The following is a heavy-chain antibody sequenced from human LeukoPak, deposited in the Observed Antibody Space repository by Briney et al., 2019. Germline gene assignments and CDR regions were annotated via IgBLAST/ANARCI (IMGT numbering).Heavy chain of an antibody. D-gene: IGHD5/OR15-5a*01. V-gene: IGHV3-74*03. J-gene: IGHJ4*02. CDR2: IKTDGSAM. CDR1: GFTFSTYD. Sequence: PGGSLRLSCAASGFTFSTYDMNWVRQAPGKGLVWVSAIKTDGSAMQYADSVKGRFAISRDNAKNTVYLQMNSLRDEDTAVYYCVRDRTVSTILDYWGQGTLVTVSS. CDR3: VRDRTVSTILDY.